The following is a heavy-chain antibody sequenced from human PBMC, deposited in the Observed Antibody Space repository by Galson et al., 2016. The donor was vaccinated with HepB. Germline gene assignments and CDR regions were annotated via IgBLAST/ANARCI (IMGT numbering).Heavy chain of an antibody. CDR2: ISWDGDIT. J-gene: IGHJ4*02. D-gene: IGHD3-10*01. CDR3: TNEGDGSGSFFDY. V-gene: IGHV3-43*01. Sequence: SLRLSCAASGFTFEDYSMHWVRQAPGKGLEWISLISWDGDITYYAESVEGRFTVSRDNSKSSLYLQLNDLRTDDTALYYCTNEGDGSGSFFDYWGQGTLVTVSS. CDR1: GFTFEDYS.